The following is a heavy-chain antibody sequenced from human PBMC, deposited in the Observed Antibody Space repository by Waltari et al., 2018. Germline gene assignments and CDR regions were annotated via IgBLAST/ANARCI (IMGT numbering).Heavy chain of an antibody. CDR3: ARVSMVRGVKLGDDAFDI. D-gene: IGHD3-10*01. CDR1: GGSISSYY. CDR2: IDYSGST. V-gene: IGHV4-59*01. Sequence: QVQLQESGPGLVKPSETLSLTCTVSGGSISSYYWSWIRQPPGRGLEWIGYIDYSGSTNYNPSLKSRVTISEDTSKNQFSLKLSSVTAADTAVYYWARVSMVRGVKLGDDAFDIWGQGTMVTVSS. J-gene: IGHJ3*02.